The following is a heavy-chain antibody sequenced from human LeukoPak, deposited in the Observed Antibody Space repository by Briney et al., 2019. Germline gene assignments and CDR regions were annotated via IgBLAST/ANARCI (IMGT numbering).Heavy chain of an antibody. CDR2: IYPGDSNT. V-gene: IGHV5-51*01. D-gene: IGHD2-15*01. CDR1: GYSFTSYW. Sequence: GESLKISCKGSGYSFTSYWIGWVRQMPGKGLDWMGIIYPGDSNTRYSPSLQGQVTMSVDKSITTAYLQWSSLKASDTATYYCATGRYCSGDRWHSSLDFWGQGTVVTVSS. CDR3: ATGRYCSGDRWHSSLDF. J-gene: IGHJ4*02.